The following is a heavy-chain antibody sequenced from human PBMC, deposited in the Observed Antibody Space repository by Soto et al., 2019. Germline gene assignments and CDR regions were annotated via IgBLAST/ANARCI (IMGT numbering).Heavy chain of an antibody. V-gene: IGHV1-69*06. D-gene: IGHD6-19*01. J-gene: IGHJ2*01. Sequence: QVQLVQSGAEVKKPGSSVKVSCKASGGTFSSYAISWVRQAPGQGLEWMGGIIPIFGTANYAQKFQGRVTITADKSRSTAYMALSSLRSEDTAVYYCARGVAGTRRHWYFDLWGRGTLVTVSS. CDR3: ARGVAGTRRHWYFDL. CDR1: GGTFSSYA. CDR2: IIPIFGTA.